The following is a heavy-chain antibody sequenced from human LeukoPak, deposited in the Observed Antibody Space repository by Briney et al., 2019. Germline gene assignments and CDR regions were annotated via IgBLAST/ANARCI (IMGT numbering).Heavy chain of an antibody. CDR3: GRGHWGLDY. V-gene: IGHV3-11*04. Sequence: GGSLRLSCAASGFTFSDSYMTWIRQAPGKGLEWVSYISNSGNTIYYADSVKGRFTISRDNAMSSLYLQMNSLRTEDTAVYYCGRGHWGLDYWGQGTLVTVSS. CDR1: GFTFSDSY. D-gene: IGHD7-27*01. J-gene: IGHJ4*02. CDR2: ISNSGNTI.